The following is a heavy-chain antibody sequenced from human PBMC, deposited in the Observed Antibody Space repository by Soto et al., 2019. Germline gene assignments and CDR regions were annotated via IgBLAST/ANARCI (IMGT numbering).Heavy chain of an antibody. CDR1: GFTFRSYA. CDR3: VICVGSGSFLFDY. Sequence: QVQLVESGGGVVQPGRSLRLSCAASGFTFRSYAMHWVRQTPGKGLEWVAYISYDGKKTYCAGSVKGRFTISRDNYPNTLFLQLSSLQFGDTSVYSFVICVGSGSFLFDYWGRGSLVTVSS. CDR2: ISYDGKKT. J-gene: IGHJ4*02. V-gene: IGHV3-30*03. D-gene: IGHD3-10*01.